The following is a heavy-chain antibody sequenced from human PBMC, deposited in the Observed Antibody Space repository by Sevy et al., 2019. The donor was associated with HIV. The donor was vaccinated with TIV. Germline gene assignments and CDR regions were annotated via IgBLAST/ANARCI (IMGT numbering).Heavy chain of an antibody. J-gene: IGHJ5*02. D-gene: IGHD4-17*01. V-gene: IGHV3-48*02. CDR1: GFTFSSSI. CDR3: ARSDYGDYVGWFDP. CDR2: ISGTGSTI. Sequence: GGSLRLSSAASGFTFSSSIINWVRQAPGKGLEWVSSISGTGSTIYYADSVKGRFTISRDNAKNSLYLQMHSLRDEDTAVYYCARSDYGDYVGWFDPWGQGTLVTVSS.